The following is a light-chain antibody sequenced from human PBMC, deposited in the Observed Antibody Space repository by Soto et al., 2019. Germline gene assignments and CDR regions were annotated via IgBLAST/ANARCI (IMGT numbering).Light chain of an antibody. CDR1: QSVSSSY. CDR2: GAS. CDR3: QQYGSSPPWT. Sequence: EIVLTQSPGTLSLSPGERATLSCRASQSVSSSYLAWYQQKPGQAPRLPIYGASSRATGIPDRFSGSGSGKDFTLTISRLEPEDFAVYYCQQYGSSPPWTFGQGTKVEIK. V-gene: IGKV3-20*01. J-gene: IGKJ1*01.